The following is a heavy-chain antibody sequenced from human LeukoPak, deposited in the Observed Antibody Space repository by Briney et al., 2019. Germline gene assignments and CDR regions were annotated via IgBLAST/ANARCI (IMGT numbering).Heavy chain of an antibody. D-gene: IGHD6-19*01. V-gene: IGHV4-59*08. J-gene: IGHJ6*03. CDR1: GGSITSNY. CDR2: IHYSGRT. Sequence: NPSETLSLTCTVSGGSITSNYWSWIRQPPGKGLEWIGYIHYSGRTNYKSSLKSRVTLSVDTSKNQFSLKLSSVTAADTAVYYCARGGTVGEWLVPPDYYYYYMDVWGKGTTVTVSS. CDR3: ARGGTVGEWLVPPDYYYYYMDV.